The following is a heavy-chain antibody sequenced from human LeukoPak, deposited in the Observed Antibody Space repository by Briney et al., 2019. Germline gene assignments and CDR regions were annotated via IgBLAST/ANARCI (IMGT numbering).Heavy chain of an antibody. D-gene: IGHD5-24*01. CDR3: ARTWGDGYNYPVDY. V-gene: IGHV1-2*02. CDR2: INPDSAGT. J-gene: IGHJ4*02. CDR1: GYTFTGYH. Sequence: ASVKVSCKASGYTFTGYHVHWVRPAPGQGLEWVGWINPDSAGTKYAQKFQGRVTMTRDTSISTAYMELSRLRSDDTAVYYCARTWGDGYNYPVDYWGQGTLVTVSS.